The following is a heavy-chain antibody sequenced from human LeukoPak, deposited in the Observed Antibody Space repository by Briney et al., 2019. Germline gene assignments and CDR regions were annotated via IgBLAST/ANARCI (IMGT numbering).Heavy chain of an antibody. V-gene: IGHV4-34*01. D-gene: IGHD3-22*01. J-gene: IGHJ4*02. CDR3: AGDSGYFLFDY. Sequence: SETLSLTCAVYGGSFSGYYWSWIRQPPGKGLEWIGEINHSGSTNYNPSLKSRVTISVDTSKNQFSPKLSSVTAADTAVYYCAGDSGYFLFDYWGQGTLVTVSS. CDR1: GGSFSGYY. CDR2: INHSGST.